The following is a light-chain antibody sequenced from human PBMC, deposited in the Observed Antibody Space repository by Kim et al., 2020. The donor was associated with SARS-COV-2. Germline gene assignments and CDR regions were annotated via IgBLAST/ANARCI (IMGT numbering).Light chain of an antibody. J-gene: IGKJ1*01. Sequence: LSPGERATLSCRASQRVSSYLAWYQHKPGQAPRLLIFDASNRATGIPARFSGSGSGTDFTLTIDSLEPEDFAVYYCQQRINWPPTFGRGTKVDIK. CDR2: DAS. V-gene: IGKV3-11*01. CDR1: QRVSSY. CDR3: QQRINWPPT.